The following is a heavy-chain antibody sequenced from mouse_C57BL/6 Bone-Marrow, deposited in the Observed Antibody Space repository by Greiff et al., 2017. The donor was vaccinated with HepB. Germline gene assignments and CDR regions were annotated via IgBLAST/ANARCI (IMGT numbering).Heavy chain of an antibody. CDR1: GFTFSDYY. D-gene: IGHD4-1*01. J-gene: IGHJ2*01. CDR3: ARPKLGRGYYFDY. V-gene: IGHV5-12*01. Sequence: EVMLVESGGGLVQPGGSLKLSCAASGFTFSDYYMYWVRQTPEKRLEWVAYISNGGGSTYYPDTVKGRFTIPRDNAKNTLYLQMSRLKSEDTAMYYCARPKLGRGYYFDYWGQGTTLTVSS. CDR2: ISNGGGST.